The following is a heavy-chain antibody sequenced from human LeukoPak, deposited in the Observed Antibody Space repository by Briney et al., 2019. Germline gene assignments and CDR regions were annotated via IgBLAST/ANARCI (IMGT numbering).Heavy chain of an antibody. CDR1: GFTFSSYS. J-gene: IGHJ4*02. V-gene: IGHV3-21*04. CDR3: AKNGGRITMIVVVISFDY. Sequence: PGGSLRLSCAASGFTFSSYSMNWVRQAPGKGLEWVSSISSSSSYIYYADSVKGRFTISRDNAKNSLYLQMNSLRAEDTAVYYCAKNGGRITMIVVVISFDYWGQGTLVTVSS. CDR2: ISSSSSYI. D-gene: IGHD3-22*01.